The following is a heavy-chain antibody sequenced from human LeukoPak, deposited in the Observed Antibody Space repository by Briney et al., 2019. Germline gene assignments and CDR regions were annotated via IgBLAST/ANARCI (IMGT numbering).Heavy chain of an antibody. V-gene: IGHV3-74*01. D-gene: IGHD2-8*02. CDR3: AREPRRGLVDDAFDI. CDR1: GFTFSSYW. Sequence: PGGSLRLSCAASGFTFSSYWMHWVRQAPGKGLVWVSRINSDGSSTSYADSVKGRFTISRDNAKNTLYLQMNSLRAEDTALYYCAREPRRGLVDDAFDIWGQGTMVIVSS. J-gene: IGHJ3*02. CDR2: INSDGSST.